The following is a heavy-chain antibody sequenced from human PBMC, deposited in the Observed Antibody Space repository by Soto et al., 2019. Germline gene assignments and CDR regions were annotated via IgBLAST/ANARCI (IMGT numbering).Heavy chain of an antibody. CDR3: ASGGGLTKVFEY. D-gene: IGHD3-16*01. J-gene: IGHJ4*02. V-gene: IGHV1-3*01. Sequence: ASVKVSFKTCGFAFIHHALHWLRQAPGQGLEWMGWVNGGNGNKKYSQKFQGRVTITRDTSASTVYVELSSLRSEDTAVYYCASGGGLTKVFEYWGQGTLVTVSS. CDR2: VNGGNGNK. CDR1: GFAFIHHA.